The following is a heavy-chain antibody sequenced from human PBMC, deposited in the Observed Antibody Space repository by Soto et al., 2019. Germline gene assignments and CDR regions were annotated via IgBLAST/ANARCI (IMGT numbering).Heavy chain of an antibody. D-gene: IGHD3-22*01. J-gene: IGHJ5*02. CDR2: INAGNGNT. CDR3: ARDRLPIYYYSSGYYVSLWFDP. CDR1: GYTFTSYA. V-gene: IGHV1-3*01. Sequence: GASVKVSCKASGYTFTSYAMHWVRQAPGQRLEWMGWINAGNGNTKYSQKFQGRVTITRDTSASTAYMELSSLRSEDTAVYYCARDRLPIYYYSSGYYVSLWFDPWGQGTLVTVSS.